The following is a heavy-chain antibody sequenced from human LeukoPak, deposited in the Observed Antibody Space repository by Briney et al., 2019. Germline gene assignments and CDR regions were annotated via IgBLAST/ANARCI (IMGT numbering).Heavy chain of an antibody. CDR2: TSGSGGNP. J-gene: IGHJ4*02. Sequence: GGSLRLSCSASGFAFSSYAMSWVRQAPGKGLEWVSTTSGSGGNPYYADSVKGRFTISRDNSKNTLYLHMNSLRAEDTALYYCAKDTGIILVRGAADYWGQGILVTVSS. CDR1: GFAFSSYA. D-gene: IGHD3-10*01. CDR3: AKDTGIILVRGAADY. V-gene: IGHV3-23*01.